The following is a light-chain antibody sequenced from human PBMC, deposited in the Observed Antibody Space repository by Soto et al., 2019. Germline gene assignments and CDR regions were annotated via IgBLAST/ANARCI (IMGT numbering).Light chain of an antibody. Sequence: AIRMTQSPSSFSASTGDRVTITCRASQGISSYLAWYQQKPGKAPKLLIYAASTLQSGVPSRFSGSGSGTDSTLTISCLQSEDFATYYFQQYYSYPLTFGGGTKVEIK. V-gene: IGKV1-8*01. CDR3: QQYYSYPLT. CDR1: QGISSY. J-gene: IGKJ4*01. CDR2: AAS.